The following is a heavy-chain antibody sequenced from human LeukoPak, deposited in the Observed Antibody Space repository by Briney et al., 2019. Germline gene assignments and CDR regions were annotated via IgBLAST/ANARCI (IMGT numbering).Heavy chain of an antibody. V-gene: IGHV4-59*01. CDR3: ARDRPNYYYYYMDV. Sequence: SETLSLTCTVSGGSISSYYWSWIRQPPGKGLEWIGYIYYSGSTNYNPSLKSRVTISVDTSKNQFSLKLSSVTAADTAVYYCARDRPNYYYYYMDVWGKGTTVTVSS. CDR2: IYYSGST. CDR1: GGSISSYY. J-gene: IGHJ6*03.